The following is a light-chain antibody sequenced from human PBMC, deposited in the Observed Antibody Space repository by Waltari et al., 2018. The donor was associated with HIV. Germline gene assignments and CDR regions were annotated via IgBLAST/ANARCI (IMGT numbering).Light chain of an antibody. J-gene: IGKJ2*01. CDR2: AAS. CDR3: QQLNTYPPDT. Sequence: DIQLTQSPSFLSASVGDRVTITCRASEDINNFLGWYQQKPGVAPKPLIYAASTLEDEVPSRFSGSGSETDFTLTISSLQPEDFATYFCQQLNTYPPDTFGPGTKLEI. CDR1: EDINNF. V-gene: IGKV1-9*01.